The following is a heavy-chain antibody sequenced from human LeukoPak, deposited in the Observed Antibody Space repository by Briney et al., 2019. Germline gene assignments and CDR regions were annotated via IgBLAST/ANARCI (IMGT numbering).Heavy chain of an antibody. V-gene: IGHV3-53*01. J-gene: IGHJ1*01. CDR3: AKDEATSGGGLAS. CDR2: MYTGGTT. D-gene: IGHD3-16*01. CDR1: GLSVSGTH. Sequence: GGSLRLSCAASGLSVSGTHMTWVRQAPGKGREWVSAMYTGGTTYYADSVSGRFTIFRDNAKNTLYLQMNSLRPEDTAVYYCAKDEATSGGGLASWGQGTLVIVSS.